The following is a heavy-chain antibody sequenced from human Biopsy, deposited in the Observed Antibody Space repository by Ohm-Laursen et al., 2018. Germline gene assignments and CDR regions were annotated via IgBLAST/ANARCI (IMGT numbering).Heavy chain of an antibody. CDR3: AADINVWNVNY. Sequence: AASVKVSCKVSGHTLNELSMHWVRQVPGKGLEWMGGFAPENGKTVYAQNFQARVSLTEDTSTDTAYMELRSLRSEDTAVYYCAADINVWNVNYWGQGTQVTVSS. J-gene: IGHJ4*02. CDR1: GHTLNELS. V-gene: IGHV1-24*01. D-gene: IGHD1-1*01. CDR2: FAPENGKT.